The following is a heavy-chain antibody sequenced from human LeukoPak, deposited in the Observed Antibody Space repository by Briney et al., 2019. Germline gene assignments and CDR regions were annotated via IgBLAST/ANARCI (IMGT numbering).Heavy chain of an antibody. V-gene: IGHV1-8*01. J-gene: IGHJ6*02. CDR2: MNPNSGNT. D-gene: IGHD3-10*01. CDR3: ARALMVRGVIIYYYYGMDV. CDR1: GYTFTSYD. Sequence: ASVKVSCKASGYTFTSYDTNWVRQATGQGLEWMGWMNPNSGNTGYAQKFQGRVTMTRNTSISTAYMELSSLRSEDTAVYYCARALMVRGVIIYYYYGMDVWGQGTTVTVSS.